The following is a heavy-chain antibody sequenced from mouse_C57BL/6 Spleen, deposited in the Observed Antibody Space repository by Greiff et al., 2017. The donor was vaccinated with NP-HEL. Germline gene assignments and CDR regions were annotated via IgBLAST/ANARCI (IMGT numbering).Heavy chain of an antibody. CDR2: IYPGDGDT. Sequence: QVQLQQSGPELVKPGASVKISCKASGYAFSSSWMNWVKQRPGKGLEWIGRIYPGDGDTNYNGKFKGKATLTADKSSSTAYMQLSSLTSEDSAVYFCAANWDVDYWGQGITLTVSS. J-gene: IGHJ2*01. CDR1: GYAFSSSW. V-gene: IGHV1-82*01. CDR3: AANWDVDY. D-gene: IGHD4-1*01.